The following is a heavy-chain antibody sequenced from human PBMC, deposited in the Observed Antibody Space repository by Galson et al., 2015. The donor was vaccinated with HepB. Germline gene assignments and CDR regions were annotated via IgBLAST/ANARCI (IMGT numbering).Heavy chain of an antibody. D-gene: IGHD4-17*01. J-gene: IGHJ1*01. V-gene: IGHV3-23*01. CDR1: GFTFSSYA. Sequence: SLRLSCAASGFTFSSYAMSWVRQAPGKGLEWVSGIRGSGGSTYYADSVKGRFTISRDNSKNTLYLQMNSLRAEDTAVYYCAKDERGYGDYASTVYFQHWGQGTLVTVSS. CDR2: IRGSGGST. CDR3: AKDERGYGDYASTVYFQH.